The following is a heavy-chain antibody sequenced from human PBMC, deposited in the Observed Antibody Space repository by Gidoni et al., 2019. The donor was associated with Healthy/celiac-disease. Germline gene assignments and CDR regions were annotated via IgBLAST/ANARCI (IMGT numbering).Heavy chain of an antibody. CDR1: GGSISSGSYY. V-gene: IGHV4-61*02. CDR3: ARESYYFHY. CDR2: IYTSGST. D-gene: IGHD3-10*01. J-gene: IGHJ4*02. Sequence: QVQLQESGPGLVKPSQTLSLTCTVSGGSISSGSYYWSWIRQPAGKGLEWIGHIYTSGSTNYNPSLKSRVTISVNTSKNQFSLKLSSVTAADTAVYYCARESYYFHYWGQGTLVTVSS.